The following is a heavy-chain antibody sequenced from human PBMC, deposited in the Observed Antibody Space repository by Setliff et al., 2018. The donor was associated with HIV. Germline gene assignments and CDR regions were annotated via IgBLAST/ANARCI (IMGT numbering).Heavy chain of an antibody. J-gene: IGHJ4*02. D-gene: IGHD3-22*01. CDR2: MYYSGSI. V-gene: IGHV4-39*07. CDR3: ARATYYDSSGVFDY. Sequence: PSETLSPTCTVSGGSINSSLYYWAWIRQPPGKGLEWIGNMYYSGSIFYKPSLKSRVTISVDTSKNQFSLKLSSVTAADTAVYYCARATYYDSSGVFDYWGQGTLVTVSS. CDR1: GGSINSSLYY.